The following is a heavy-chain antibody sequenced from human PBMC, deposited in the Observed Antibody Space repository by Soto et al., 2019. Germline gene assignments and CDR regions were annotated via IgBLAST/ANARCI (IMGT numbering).Heavy chain of an antibody. V-gene: IGHV3-9*01. CDR3: VKDSGGYFRGGGCHMYY. CDR2: ISWNSGTI. CDR1: GFTFGDYA. D-gene: IGHD2-15*01. Sequence: EVQLVESGGGLVQPGRSLRLSCVGSGFTFGDYAMHWARQTPGKGMEWVSGISWNSGTIAYADSVKVRFTIYRDNAKNSLYLQMISLRDDYTAVDYCVKDSGGYFRGGGCHMYYWGHGNLVSVS. J-gene: IGHJ4*01.